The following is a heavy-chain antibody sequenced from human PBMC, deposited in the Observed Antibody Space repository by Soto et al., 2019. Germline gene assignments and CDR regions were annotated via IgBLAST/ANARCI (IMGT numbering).Heavy chain of an antibody. J-gene: IGHJ6*02. V-gene: IGHV4-34*01. CDR1: GGSFSGYY. CDR3: ARVHYDFWSGPMDV. Sequence: SLTCAVYGGSFSGYYWSWIRQPPGTGLEWIGEINHSGSTNYNPSLKSRVTISVDTSKNQFSLKLSSVTAADTAVYYRARVHYDFWSGPMDVWGQGTTVTVSS. CDR2: INHSGST. D-gene: IGHD3-3*01.